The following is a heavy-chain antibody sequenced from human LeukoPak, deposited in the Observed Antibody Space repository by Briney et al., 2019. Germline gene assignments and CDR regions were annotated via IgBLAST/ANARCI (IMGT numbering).Heavy chain of an antibody. CDR2: ISAYNGNT. CDR1: GCTFTSYG. CDR3: ARDPPNSIRDDAFDI. D-gene: IGHD2-21*01. Sequence: GASVKVSCKASGCTFTSYGISWVRQAPGQGLEWMGWISAYNGNTNYAQKFQGRVTMTRDTSTSTVYMELSSLRSEDTAVYYCARDPPNSIRDDAFDIWGQGTMVTVSS. J-gene: IGHJ3*02. V-gene: IGHV1-18*01.